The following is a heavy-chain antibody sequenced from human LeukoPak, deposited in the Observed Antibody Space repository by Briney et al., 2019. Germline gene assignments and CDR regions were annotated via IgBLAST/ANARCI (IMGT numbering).Heavy chain of an antibody. V-gene: IGHV3-30*18. D-gene: IGHD1-1*01. J-gene: IGHJ4*02. CDR2: ISFDGSHK. CDR1: RFTFSACG. Sequence: PGRSLRLSCAASRFTFSACGMHWVRQAPGKGLEWVAAISFDGSHKYYADPVKGRFTISRDNSMNTLYLQMNSLRAGDTAVYYCAKGTAVDRQYFENWGQGTLVTVSS. CDR3: AKGTAVDRQYFEN.